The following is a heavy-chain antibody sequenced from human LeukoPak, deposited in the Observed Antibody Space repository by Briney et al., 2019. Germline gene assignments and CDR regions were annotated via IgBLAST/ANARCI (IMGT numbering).Heavy chain of an antibody. CDR1: GFIFSSYG. CDR3: AGPYGSGSYYSRY. D-gene: IGHD3-10*01. Sequence: LPGGSLRLSCAASGFIFSSYGMHWVRQAPGKGLEWVALISYDGSNKYYADSVKGRFTISRDNSKNTLYLQMNSLRVDDTAVYYCAGPYGSGSYYSRYWGQGTLVTVSS. V-gene: IGHV3-30*03. CDR2: ISYDGSNK. J-gene: IGHJ4*02.